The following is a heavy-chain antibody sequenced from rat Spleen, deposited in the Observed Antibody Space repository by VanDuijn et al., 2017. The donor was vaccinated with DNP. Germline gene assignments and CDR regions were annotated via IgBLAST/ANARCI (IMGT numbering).Heavy chain of an antibody. CDR1: GFTFSNYY. Sequence: EVQLVESGGGLVQPGRSLKLSCAASGFTFSNYYMAWVRQAPKKGLEWVATISTSGSRTYYPDSVKGRFTISRDNAKSSLYLQMNSLKSEDTATYYCARRGYTTDYYYVAYAMDAWGQGTSVTVSS. V-gene: IGHV5-25*01. CDR2: ISTSGSRT. CDR3: ARRGYTTDYYYVAYAMDA. J-gene: IGHJ4*01. D-gene: IGHD1-6*01.